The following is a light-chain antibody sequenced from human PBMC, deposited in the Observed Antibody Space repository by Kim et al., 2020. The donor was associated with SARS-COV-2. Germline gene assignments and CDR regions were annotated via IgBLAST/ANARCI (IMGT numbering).Light chain of an antibody. Sequence: QSITTSCTGTSSDIGGFNYVSWYQHHPGKAPKLMIFDVAQRPSGVSYRFSGSKSGNTASLTISGLQAEDEADYYCSSYTSSSTPWVFGGGTKLTVL. V-gene: IGLV2-14*03. CDR2: DVA. CDR3: SSYTSSSTPWV. CDR1: SSDIGGFNY. J-gene: IGLJ3*02.